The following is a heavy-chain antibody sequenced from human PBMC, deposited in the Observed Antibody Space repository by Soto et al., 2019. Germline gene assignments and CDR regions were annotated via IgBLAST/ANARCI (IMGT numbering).Heavy chain of an antibody. CDR1: GGSISSGGYS. V-gene: IGHV4-30-2*01. D-gene: IGHD5-12*01. J-gene: IGHJ4*02. Sequence: QLQLQESGSGLVKPSQTLSLTCAVSGGSISSGGYSWSCIRKPPGKGMEWIGYIYHSGSTSYNPSLKSRVNISVDRSKHQFSLKLSSVTAADTAVYYCAAGGGLPRYYWGQGTLVTVSS. CDR3: AAGGGLPRYY. CDR2: IYHSGST.